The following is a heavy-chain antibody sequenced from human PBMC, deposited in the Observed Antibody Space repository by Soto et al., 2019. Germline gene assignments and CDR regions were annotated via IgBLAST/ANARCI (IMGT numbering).Heavy chain of an antibody. J-gene: IGHJ6*03. CDR1: GYTFTSYY. V-gene: IGHV1-46*03. CDR3: AREALVRGVTTEYYYYMDV. Sequence: QVQLVQSGAEVKKPGASVKVSCKASGYTFTSYYMHWVRQAPGQGLEWMGIINPSGGSTSYAQKIQGRVTMTRDTSTSTVYMELSSLRSEDTAVYYCAREALVRGVTTEYYYYMDVWGKGTTVTVSS. D-gene: IGHD4-17*01. CDR2: INPSGGST.